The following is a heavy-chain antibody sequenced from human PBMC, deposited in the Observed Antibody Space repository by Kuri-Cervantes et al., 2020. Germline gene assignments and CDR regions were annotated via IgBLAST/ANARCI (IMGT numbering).Heavy chain of an antibody. D-gene: IGHD2-15*01. CDR2: ISAYNGNT. V-gene: IGHV1-18*01. Sequence: ASVKVSCKASGYTFTSYGISWVRQAPGQGLEWMGWISAYNGNTNYAQKLQGRVTMTTDTSTSTAYMELRSLRSDDPAVYYCARGGVVVAATQPQPFDPWGQGTLVTVSS. CDR3: ARGGVVVAATQPQPFDP. J-gene: IGHJ5*02. CDR1: GYTFTSYG.